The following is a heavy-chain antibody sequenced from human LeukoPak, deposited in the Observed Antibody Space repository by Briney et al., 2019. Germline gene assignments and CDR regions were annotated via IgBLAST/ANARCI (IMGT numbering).Heavy chain of an antibody. Sequence: PGGSLRLSCAASGFIFSSYSMNWVRQAPGKGLEWVSSISSSSTYIYYADSVKGRFTISRDNAKNSLFLQMNSLRAEDTAVYYCARVYYGSGSFYNYWGQGSLVTVSS. CDR1: GFIFSSYS. J-gene: IGHJ4*02. D-gene: IGHD3-10*01. V-gene: IGHV3-21*04. CDR2: ISSSSTYI. CDR3: ARVYYGSGSFYNY.